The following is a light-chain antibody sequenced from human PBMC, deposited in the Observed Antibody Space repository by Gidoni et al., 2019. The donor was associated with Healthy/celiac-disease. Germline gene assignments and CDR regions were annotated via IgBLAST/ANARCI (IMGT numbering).Light chain of an antibody. CDR1: QSVSSY. J-gene: IGKJ4*01. Sequence: ILFTQSPTTLSLSPGERATLSCRASQSVSSYLAWYQQKPGQAPRLLIYDASNRATGIPARFSGSGSGTDFTLTISSLEPEDFAVYYCQQRSNWPPGLTFGGGTKVEIK. V-gene: IGKV3-11*01. CDR3: QQRSNWPPGLT. CDR2: DAS.